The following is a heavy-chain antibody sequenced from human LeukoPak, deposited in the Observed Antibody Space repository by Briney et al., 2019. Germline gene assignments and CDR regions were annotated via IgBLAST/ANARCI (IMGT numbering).Heavy chain of an antibody. D-gene: IGHD3-22*01. J-gene: IGHJ4*02. V-gene: IGHV5-51*01. CDR1: GYSFTSHW. CDR3: ATGGHVRVYDSSAYYGHY. CDR2: IYPGDSDT. Sequence: GESLKISCKGSGYSFTSHWIAWVRQMPGKGLEWMGIIYPGDSDTRYSPSFQGQVTISADKSISTAYLQWSSLKASDTAMYYCATGGHVRVYDSSAYYGHYWGQGTLVTVSS.